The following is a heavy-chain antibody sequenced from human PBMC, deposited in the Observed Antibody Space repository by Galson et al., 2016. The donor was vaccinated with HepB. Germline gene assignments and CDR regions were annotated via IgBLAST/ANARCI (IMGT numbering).Heavy chain of an antibody. V-gene: IGHV1-24*01. D-gene: IGHD2-2*02. Sequence: SVKVSCKVSIYSLTDLSMYWVRQAPGKGLEWMGGFDPDNGETISAQKFQGRVTMTEDTSTDTAYMELSSLKTDDTAVYYCAAGDRGDHLLYHISFGFWGQGTLVTVSS. CDR1: IYSLTDLS. J-gene: IGHJ4*02. CDR3: AAGDRGDHLLYHISFGF. CDR2: FDPDNGET.